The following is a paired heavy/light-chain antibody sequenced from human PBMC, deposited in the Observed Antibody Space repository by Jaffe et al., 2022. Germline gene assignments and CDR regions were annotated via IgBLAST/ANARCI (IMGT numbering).Light chain of an antibody. Sequence: DIQMTQSPSSLSASVGDRVTITCRASQGMSDYLAWYQQKPGKVPKLLIYAASTLQSGVPSRFSGSGSGTDFTLTISSLQPEDVATYYCQKYNSAPFTFGPGTKVDIK. CDR2: AAS. CDR1: QGMSDY. CDR3: QKYNSAPFT. V-gene: IGKV1-27*01. J-gene: IGKJ3*01.
Heavy chain of an antibody. J-gene: IGHJ4*02. CDR2: IRYDGNNK. CDR3: AKGSSGTWGYFDY. CDR1: GFTFSSYG. D-gene: IGHD3-16*01. Sequence: QVQLVESGGGVVQPGGSLRLSCAASGFTFSSYGMHWVRQAPGKGLEWVAFIRYDGNNKYYADSVKGRFTISRDTSKNTLYLQMNSLRDEDTAVYYCAKGSSGTWGYFDYWGQGTLVTVSS. V-gene: IGHV3-30*02.